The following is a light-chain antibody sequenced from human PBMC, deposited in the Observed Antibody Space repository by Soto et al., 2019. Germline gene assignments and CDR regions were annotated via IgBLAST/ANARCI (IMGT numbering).Light chain of an antibody. J-gene: IGKJ4*02. V-gene: IGKV3-11*01. CDR1: QSVRSY. CDR2: DAS. CDR3: QRRSGWPLT. Sequence: EIVLTQSPATLSLSPGERATLSCRASQSVRSYLAWYQQKPGQAPRLLIYDASNRATGIPARFSGSGSGTDFTLTISSLEPEDFAVYYCQRRSGWPLTFGGGTKVEIK.